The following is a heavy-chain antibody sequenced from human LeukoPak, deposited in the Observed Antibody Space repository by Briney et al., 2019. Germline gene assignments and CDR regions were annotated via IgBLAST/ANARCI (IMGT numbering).Heavy chain of an antibody. V-gene: IGHV1-69*05. CDR1: GGTFSSYA. CDR2: IIPIFGTA. D-gene: IGHD6-13*01. CDR3: AREGIAAAGLDY. Sequence: SVKVSCKASGGTFSSYAISWVRQAPGQGLEWMGGIIPIFGTANHAQKFQGRVTITTDESTSTAYMEPSSLRSEDTAVYYCAREGIAAAGLDYWGQGTLVTVSS. J-gene: IGHJ4*02.